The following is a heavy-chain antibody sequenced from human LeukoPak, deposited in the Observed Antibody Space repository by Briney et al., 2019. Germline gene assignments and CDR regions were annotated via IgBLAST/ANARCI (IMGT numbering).Heavy chain of an antibody. CDR3: AIMTTVVTGPGYFDY. V-gene: IGHV3-30*14. CDR2: ISYDGSNK. D-gene: IGHD4-23*01. J-gene: IGHJ4*02. Sequence: GGSLRLSCAASGFTFSSYAMHWVRQAPGKGLEWVAVISYDGSNKYYADSVKGRFTISRDNSKNTLYLQMNRLRAADTAVYYCAIMTTVVTGPGYFDYWGQGTLVTVSS. CDR1: GFTFSSYA.